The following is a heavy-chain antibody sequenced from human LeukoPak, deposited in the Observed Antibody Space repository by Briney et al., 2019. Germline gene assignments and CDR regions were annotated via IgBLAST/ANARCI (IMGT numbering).Heavy chain of an antibody. D-gene: IGHD7-27*01. CDR1: GFTXXDYA. CDR2: ISGDGGST. V-gene: IGHV3-43*02. CDR3: AKSSPTGGDY. Sequence: XAXXGFTXXDYAMHWVRQAPGKGLEWVSLISGDGGSTYYADSVKVRFTISRDNSKNSLYLQMNSLRTEDTALYYCAKSSPTGGDYWGQGTLVTVSS. J-gene: IGHJ4*02.